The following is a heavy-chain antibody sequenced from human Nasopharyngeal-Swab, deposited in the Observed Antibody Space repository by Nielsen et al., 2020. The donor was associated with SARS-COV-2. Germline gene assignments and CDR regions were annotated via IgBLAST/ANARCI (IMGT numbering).Heavy chain of an antibody. CDR2: IYYSGST. D-gene: IGHD6-13*01. V-gene: IGHV4-59*01. CDR1: GGSISSYY. J-gene: IGHJ4*02. Sequence: SETLSLTCTVSGGSISSYYWSWIRQTPGKGLEWIGYIYYSGSTNYNPSLKSRVTISVDTSKNQFSLKLSSVTAADTAVYYCARDSGIAAAGTFDYWGQGTLVTVSS. CDR3: ARDSGIAAAGTFDY.